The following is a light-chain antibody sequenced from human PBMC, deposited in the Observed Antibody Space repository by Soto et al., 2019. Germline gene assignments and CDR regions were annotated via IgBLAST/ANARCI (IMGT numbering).Light chain of an antibody. Sequence: EIVLTQSPATLSLSPGERATLSCRASQSVSSYLAWYQQKPGQAPRLLIYDASNRATGIPARFSGSGSSTDFTLTISSLQSEDFAVYYCQQYNNWPPITFGQGTRLEIK. J-gene: IGKJ5*01. CDR2: DAS. CDR1: QSVSSY. CDR3: QQYNNWPPIT. V-gene: IGKV3-11*01.